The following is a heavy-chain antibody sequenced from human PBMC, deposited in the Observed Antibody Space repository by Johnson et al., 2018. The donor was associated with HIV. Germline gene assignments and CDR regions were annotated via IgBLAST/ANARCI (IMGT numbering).Heavy chain of an antibody. CDR1: RFTFSSYA. D-gene: IGHD3-22*01. Sequence: QVQLVESGGGVVQPGRSLRLSCVASRFTFSSYALHWVRQAPGKGLEWVSGINWNGGSRGYADSLMGRFTISRDNSKNMLYLQMNSLRAEDTAVYYCARADITYGYYDSSGYYYHDAFDILGQGTMVTVSS. V-gene: IGHV3-30*14. J-gene: IGHJ3*02. CDR3: ARADITYGYYDSSGYYYHDAFDI. CDR2: INWNGGSR.